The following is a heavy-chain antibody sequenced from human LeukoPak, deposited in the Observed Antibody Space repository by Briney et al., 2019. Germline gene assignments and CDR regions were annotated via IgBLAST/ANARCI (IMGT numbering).Heavy chain of an antibody. Sequence: PGGSLRLSCAASGFTFSSYWMHWVRQAPGKGLVWVSRINSDGSSTSYADSVKGRFTISRDNAKNTRYLQMNSLRAEDTAVYYCARGAYYDFWSGYSHYYYYYGMDVWGQGTTVTVSS. V-gene: IGHV3-74*01. J-gene: IGHJ6*02. CDR2: INSDGSST. CDR3: ARGAYYDFWSGYSHYYYYYGMDV. CDR1: GFTFSSYW. D-gene: IGHD3-3*01.